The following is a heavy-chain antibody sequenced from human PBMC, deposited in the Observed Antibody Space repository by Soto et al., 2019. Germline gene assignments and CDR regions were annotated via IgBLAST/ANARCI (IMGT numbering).Heavy chain of an antibody. Sequence: PSETLSLTCVVSGGSFSTYYYNWIRQSPGKGLEWIGEINHSGSTNYNPSLKSRVTISVDTSKNQFSLKLSSVTAADTAVYYCARDLGRGAGATYYYYGMDVWGQGTTVTVSS. D-gene: IGHD1-26*01. CDR2: INHSGST. V-gene: IGHV4-34*01. CDR1: GGSFSTYY. CDR3: ARDLGRGAGATYYYYGMDV. J-gene: IGHJ6*02.